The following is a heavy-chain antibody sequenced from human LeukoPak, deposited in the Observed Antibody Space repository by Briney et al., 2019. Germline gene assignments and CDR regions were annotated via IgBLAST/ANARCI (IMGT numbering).Heavy chain of an antibody. J-gene: IGHJ6*03. D-gene: IGHD2-2*01. Sequence: PGGSLRLSCAASGFTFSSYGMHWVRQAPGKGLEWVAFIRYDGSNKYYADSVKGRFTISRDNSKNTLYLQMNSLRAEDTAVYYCAKGQPAAMRRYYYMDVWGKGTTVTVSS. CDR1: GFTFSSYG. CDR3: AKGQPAAMRRYYYMDV. CDR2: IRYDGSNK. V-gene: IGHV3-30*02.